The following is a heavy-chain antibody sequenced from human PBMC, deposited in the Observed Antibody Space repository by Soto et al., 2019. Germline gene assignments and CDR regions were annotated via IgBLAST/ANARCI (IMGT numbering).Heavy chain of an antibody. V-gene: IGHV3-23*01. CDR3: AKVDIFDPVRAYYFDY. Sequence: QLGGSLRLSCAASGFTFSSYAMSWVRQAPGKGLEWVSAISGSGGSTYYADSVKGRFTISRDNSKNTLYLQMNSLRAEDTAVYYCAKVDIFDPVRAYYFDYWGQGTLVTVSS. J-gene: IGHJ4*02. CDR1: GFTFSSYA. D-gene: IGHD3-3*02. CDR2: ISGSGGST.